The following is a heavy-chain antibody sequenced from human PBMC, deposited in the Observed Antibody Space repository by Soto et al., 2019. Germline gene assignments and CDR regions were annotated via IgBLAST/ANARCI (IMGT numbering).Heavy chain of an antibody. Sequence: NPSQTLSLTCSVSGGSISNYYCNWIRQPAGKGLEWIGRIDTSGNTNYNPSLKSRVSLSVDTSKNQFSLKVTSVTAADTAVYYCARGGQDFWSGPFDYWGQGALDTVSS. CDR2: IDTSGNT. CDR3: ARGGQDFWSGPFDY. D-gene: IGHD3-3*01. V-gene: IGHV4-4*07. CDR1: GGSISNYY. J-gene: IGHJ4*02.